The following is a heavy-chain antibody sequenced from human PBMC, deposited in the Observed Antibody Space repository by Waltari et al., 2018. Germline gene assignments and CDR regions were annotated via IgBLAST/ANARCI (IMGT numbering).Heavy chain of an antibody. CDR2: IRSKANSYAT. V-gene: IGHV3-73*01. Sequence: EVQLVESGGGFVQPGGSLKLSCAASGFTFSGPAMHWVRQASGKGLEWVGRIRSKANSYATAYAASVKGRFTISRDDSKNTAYLQMNSLKTEDTAVYYCTRQSANWNPFDYWGQGTLVTVSS. D-gene: IGHD1-1*01. CDR3: TRQSANWNPFDY. CDR1: GFTFSGPA. J-gene: IGHJ4*02.